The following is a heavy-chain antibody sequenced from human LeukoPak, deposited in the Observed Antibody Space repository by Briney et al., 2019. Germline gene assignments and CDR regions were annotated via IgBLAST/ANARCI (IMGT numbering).Heavy chain of an antibody. CDR2: ISTSGST. CDR3: SRAGTGFNIPGAY. Sequence: SETLSLTCTDAGGPISSYYCHWIRQPAVPGLQRIGRISTSGSTNYNPSLESRVTISLDTSKNQFSLKLTSVTAADTAVYYCSRAGTGFNIPGAYWGQGTLVTVSS. CDR1: GGPISSYY. D-gene: IGHD1-14*01. V-gene: IGHV4-4*07. J-gene: IGHJ4*02.